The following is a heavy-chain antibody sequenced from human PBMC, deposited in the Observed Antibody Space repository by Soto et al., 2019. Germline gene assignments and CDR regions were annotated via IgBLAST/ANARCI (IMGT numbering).Heavy chain of an antibody. Sequence: EVQLVESGGGLVQPGGSLRLSCAASGFTFSSYWMSWVRQAPGKGLEWVANIKQDGSEKYYVDSVKGRFTISRDNAKNSLYLQMNSLRAEDTAVYYCARGQYYYDSSGYSNYWYFDLWGRGTLVTVSS. CDR1: GFTFSSYW. CDR2: IKQDGSEK. V-gene: IGHV3-7*01. J-gene: IGHJ2*01. CDR3: ARGQYYYDSSGYSNYWYFDL. D-gene: IGHD3-22*01.